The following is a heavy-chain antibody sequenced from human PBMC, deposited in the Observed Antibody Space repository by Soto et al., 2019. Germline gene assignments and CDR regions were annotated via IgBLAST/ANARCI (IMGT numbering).Heavy chain of an antibody. CDR1: GYTFTSYD. CDR2: MNPNSGNT. D-gene: IGHD6-13*01. CDR3: ARERSAAGTGWFDP. V-gene: IGHV1-8*01. J-gene: IGHJ5*02. Sequence: QVQLVQSGAEVKKPGASVKVSCKASGYTFTSYDINWVRQATGQGLEWMGWMNPNSGNTGYAQKFQGRVTMTRNTSISTAYMELSSLRTEDTAVYYCARERSAAGTGWFDPWGQGTLVTVSS.